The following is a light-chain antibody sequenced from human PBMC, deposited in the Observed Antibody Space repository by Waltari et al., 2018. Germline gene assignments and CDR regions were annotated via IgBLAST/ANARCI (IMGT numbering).Light chain of an antibody. J-gene: IGKJ2*01. V-gene: IGKV1-5*03. Sequence: DIQMTQSPSTLSASVGDRVTSTCRASQSISNYWAWYQQKPGKPPTLLIYKASILKSVDSSRFSGSGSGTQFTLTISSLQPGDFATYFCQQYNTYSSFGQGTKLEIK. CDR2: KAS. CDR1: QSISNY. CDR3: QQYNTYSS.